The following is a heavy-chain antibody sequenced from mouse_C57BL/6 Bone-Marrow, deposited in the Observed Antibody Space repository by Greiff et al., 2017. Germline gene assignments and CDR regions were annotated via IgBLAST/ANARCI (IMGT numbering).Heavy chain of an antibody. CDR1: GYTFTSYW. J-gene: IGHJ2*01. Sequence: QVQLQQPGAELVKPGASVKMSCKASGYTFTSYWITWVKQRPGQGLEWIGDIYPTSGRTNYNEKFKSKAILTVDTSSNTAYMQLRSLTSVDSAVFYCAGSGPLGRRFNDWGQGTTLTVSS. V-gene: IGHV1-55*01. CDR3: AGSGPLGRRFND. D-gene: IGHD4-1*01. CDR2: IYPTSGRT.